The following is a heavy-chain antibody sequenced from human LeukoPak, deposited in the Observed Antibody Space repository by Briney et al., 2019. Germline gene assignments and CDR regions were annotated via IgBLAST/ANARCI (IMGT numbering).Heavy chain of an antibody. V-gene: IGHV1-18*01. CDR3: ARDQIFVGELLDL. D-gene: IGHD1-26*01. J-gene: IGHJ4*02. CDR1: GYTFTSYG. Sequence: ASVKVSCKASGYTFTSYGISWVRQAPGQGLEWMGWISAYNGNTNSAKTLQGRVTMTTDTSTSTAYMELRSLRSDDTAVYYCARDQIFVGELLDLWGQETVLSVSS. CDR2: ISAYNGNT.